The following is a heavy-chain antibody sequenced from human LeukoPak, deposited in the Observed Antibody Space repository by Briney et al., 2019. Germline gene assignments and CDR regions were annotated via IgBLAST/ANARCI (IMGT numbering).Heavy chain of an antibody. V-gene: IGHV1-2*02. Sequence: ASVKVSCKASGYTFTGYYMHWVRQAPGQGLEWMGWINPNSGGTNYAQKFQGRVTMTRDTSTSTAYMELSRLRSDDTAVYYCARGHHSGSYYFFAYWGQGTLVTVSS. CDR2: INPNSGGT. CDR1: GYTFTGYY. D-gene: IGHD1-26*01. J-gene: IGHJ4*02. CDR3: ARGHHSGSYYFFAY.